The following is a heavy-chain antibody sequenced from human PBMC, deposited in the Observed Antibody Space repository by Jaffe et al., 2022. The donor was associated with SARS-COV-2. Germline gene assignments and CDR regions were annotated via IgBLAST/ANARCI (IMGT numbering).Heavy chain of an antibody. CDR3: ASNALVGALGAFDI. Sequence: EVQLVESGGGLVQPGGSLRLSCAASGFTFSSYEMNWVRQAPGKGLEWVSYISSSGSTIYYADSVKGRFTISRDNAKNSLYLQMNSLRAEDTAVYYCASNALVGALGAFDIWGQGTMVTVSS. D-gene: IGHD1-26*01. V-gene: IGHV3-48*03. CDR2: ISSSGSTI. CDR1: GFTFSSYE. J-gene: IGHJ3*02.